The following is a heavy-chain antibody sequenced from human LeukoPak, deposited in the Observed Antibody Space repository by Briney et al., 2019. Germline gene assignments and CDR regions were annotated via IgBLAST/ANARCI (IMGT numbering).Heavy chain of an antibody. CDR2: ISGSGSTI. J-gene: IGHJ5*02. CDR3: AKEGGYSGYQWVWLDP. D-gene: IGHD5-12*01. CDR1: GFIFSSYA. V-gene: IGHV3-23*01. Sequence: GGSLRLSCVGSGFIFSSYAMSWVRQAPGKGLEWVSVISGSGSTIYYADSVKGRFSISRDNFKNMLHLQMNSLRAEDTAVYYCAKEGGYSGYQWVWLDPWGQGTLVTVSS.